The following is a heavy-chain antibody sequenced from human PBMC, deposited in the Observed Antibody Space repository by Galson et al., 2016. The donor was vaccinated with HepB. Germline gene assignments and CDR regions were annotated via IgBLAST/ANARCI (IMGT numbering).Heavy chain of an antibody. V-gene: IGHV1-18*01. D-gene: IGHD4-17*01. CDR1: GYSFTRYG. Sequence: SVKVSCKASGYSFTRYGITWVRQAPGQGLEWLGWVSPYVGNANYAQKFQGRVTMTRETSTSTAYMELRSLRYDDTAVYYSATYPSYGDYGGYYYGMDVWGQGTTVTVSS. CDR3: ATYPSYGDYGGYYYGMDV. J-gene: IGHJ6*02. CDR2: VSPYVGNA.